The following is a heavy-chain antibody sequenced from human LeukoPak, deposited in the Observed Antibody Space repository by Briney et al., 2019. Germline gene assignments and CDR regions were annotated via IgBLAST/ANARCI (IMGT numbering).Heavy chain of an antibody. D-gene: IGHD2-2*02. Sequence: SVKLSCKASGYTFTSYDINWVRHATAQGHERMGCMNINSGNTGYAQKFQGRVTITRNTSISTAYMELGSLRSEAAAVYYCAWGYFSCSTSCDTDFMDVWGKRTTVTVSS. CDR1: GYTFTSYD. CDR2: MNINSGNT. J-gene: IGHJ6*03. CDR3: AWGYFSCSTSCDTDFMDV. V-gene: IGHV1-8*03.